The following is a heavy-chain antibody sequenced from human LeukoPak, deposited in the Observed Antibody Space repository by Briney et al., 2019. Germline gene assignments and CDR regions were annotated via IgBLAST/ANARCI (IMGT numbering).Heavy chain of an antibody. CDR2: ISSSNSYI. CDR1: GFTFSSYS. CDR3: ARAIDYGDYAFDI. V-gene: IGHV3-21*01. Sequence: GGSLRLSCAASGFTFSSYSMNWVRQAPGKGLEWVSSISSSNSYIYYADSVKGRFTFSRDNAKNSLYLQMNSLRAEDTAVNYCARAIDYGDYAFDIWGQGTMVTVSS. D-gene: IGHD4-17*01. J-gene: IGHJ3*02.